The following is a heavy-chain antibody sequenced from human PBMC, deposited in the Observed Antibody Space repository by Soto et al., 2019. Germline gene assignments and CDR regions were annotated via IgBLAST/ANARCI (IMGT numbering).Heavy chain of an antibody. V-gene: IGHV4-39*01. CDR1: GGSISSGGYY. CDR3: ARHLTYCSAGSCYSDFPYYGMDV. Sequence: PSETLSLTCTVSGGSISSGGYYWSWIRQHPGKGLEWIGYIYYSGSTYYNPSLKSRVTISVDTSKNQFSLKLSSVTAADTAVYYCARHLTYCSAGSCYSDFPYYGMDVWGQGTTVTVS. CDR2: IYYSGST. D-gene: IGHD2-15*01. J-gene: IGHJ6*02.